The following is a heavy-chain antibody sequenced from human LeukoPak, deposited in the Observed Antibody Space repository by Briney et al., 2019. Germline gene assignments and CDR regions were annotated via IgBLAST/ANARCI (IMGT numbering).Heavy chain of an antibody. J-gene: IGHJ4*02. CDR1: GFTFSSYS. CDR2: ISSSSSYI. CDR3: ARDGDEYQLPTDY. D-gene: IGHD2-2*01. Sequence: PGGSLRLSCAASGFTFSSYSMNWVRQAPGKGLEWVSSISSSSSYIYYADSVKGRFTISRDNAKNSLYLQMNSLRAEDTAVYYCARDGDEYQLPTDYWGQGTLVTVSS. V-gene: IGHV3-21*01.